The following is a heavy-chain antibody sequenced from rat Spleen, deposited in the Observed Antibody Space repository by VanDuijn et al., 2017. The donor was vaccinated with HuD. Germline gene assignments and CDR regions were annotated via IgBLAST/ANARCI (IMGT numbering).Heavy chain of an antibody. V-gene: IGHV2-15*01. D-gene: IGHD5-1*01. Sequence: QVQLKESGPGLVQPSETLSLTCTVSGFSLTSYSVSWVRQPSGKGLEWMGVIWSEGITDYNSAIKSRLSISRDTSKSQVFLQMNGMQSEDTAMYFCARRLGVRYWHFDLWGPGTMVTVSS. CDR2: IWSEGIT. CDR1: GFSLTSYS. CDR3: ARRLGVRYWHFDL. J-gene: IGHJ1*01.